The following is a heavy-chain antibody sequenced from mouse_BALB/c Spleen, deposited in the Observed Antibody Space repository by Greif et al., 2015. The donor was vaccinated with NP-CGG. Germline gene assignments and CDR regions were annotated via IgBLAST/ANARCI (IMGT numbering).Heavy chain of an antibody. CDR2: IHPNSGNT. V-gene: IGHV1S130*01. J-gene: IGHJ4*01. D-gene: IGHD6-2*01. Sequence: QVQLKQSGSVLVRPGASVKLSCKASGYTFTSSWMHWAKQRPGQGLEWIGEIHPNSGNTNYNEKFKGKATLTVDTSSSTAYVDLSSLTSEDSAVYYCARQVSYYAMDYWGQGTSVTVSS. CDR1: GYTFTSSW. CDR3: ARQVSYYAMDY.